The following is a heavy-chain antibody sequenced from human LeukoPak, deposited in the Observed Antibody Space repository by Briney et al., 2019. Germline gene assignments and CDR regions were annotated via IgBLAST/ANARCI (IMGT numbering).Heavy chain of an antibody. CDR1: GFTFSSYW. Sequence: GGSLRLSCAASGFTFSSYWMSWVRQAPGKGLEWVANIKQDGSEKYYEDSVKGRFTISRDNAKNSLYLQMNSLRAEDTAVYYCARDCIAVAGTVDYWGQGTLVTVSS. D-gene: IGHD6-19*01. CDR2: IKQDGSEK. V-gene: IGHV3-7*01. CDR3: ARDCIAVAGTVDY. J-gene: IGHJ4*02.